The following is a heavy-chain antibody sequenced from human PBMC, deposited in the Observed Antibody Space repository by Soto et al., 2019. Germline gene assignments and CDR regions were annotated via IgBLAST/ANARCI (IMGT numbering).Heavy chain of an antibody. J-gene: IGHJ3*02. CDR3: ARWGETFYYDSSGYPDTFDI. CDR1: GFTFSDYY. Sequence: GGSLRLSCAASGFTFSDYYMSWVRQAPGKGLVWVSLINSDGSRTSNADSVKGRFTISRDNAKNTLFLQMNSLRAEDTAVYYCARWGETFYYDSSGYPDTFDIWGQGTMVTVSS. V-gene: IGHV3-74*01. CDR2: INSDGSRT. D-gene: IGHD3-22*01.